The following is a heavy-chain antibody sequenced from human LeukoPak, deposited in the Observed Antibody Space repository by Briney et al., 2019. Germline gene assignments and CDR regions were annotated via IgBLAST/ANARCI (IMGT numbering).Heavy chain of an antibody. CDR3: ARGLKGVLRFLEWLLYPFDY. D-gene: IGHD3-3*01. CDR1: GFTFSSYA. Sequence: PGRSLRLSCAASGFTFSSYAMHWVRQAPGKGLEYVSAISSNGGSTYYANSVKGRFTISRDNSKNTLYLQMGSLRAEDMAVYYCARGLKGVLRFLEWLLYPFDYWGQGTLVTVSS. V-gene: IGHV3-64*01. J-gene: IGHJ4*02. CDR2: ISSNGGST.